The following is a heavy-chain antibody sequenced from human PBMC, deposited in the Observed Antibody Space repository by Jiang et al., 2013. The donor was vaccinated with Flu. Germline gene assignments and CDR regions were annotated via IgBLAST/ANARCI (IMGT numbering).Heavy chain of an antibody. CDR3: ARDAVTPVSPFDY. CDR2: IKQDGSEK. D-gene: IGHD4-23*01. Sequence: QLLESGGGLVQPGGSLRLSCAASGFTFSSYWMSWVRQAPGKGLEWVANIKQDGSEKYYVDSVKGRFTISRDNAKNSLYLQMNSPRAEDTAVYYCARDAVTPVSPFDYWGQGTLVTVSS. V-gene: IGHV3-7*03. CDR1: GFTFSSYW. J-gene: IGHJ4*02.